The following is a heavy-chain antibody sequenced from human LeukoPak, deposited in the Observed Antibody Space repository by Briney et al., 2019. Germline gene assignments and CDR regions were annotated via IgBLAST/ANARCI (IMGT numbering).Heavy chain of an antibody. CDR1: GGSFSGYY. J-gene: IGHJ3*01. V-gene: IGHV4-34*01. CDR2: IRPDGHT. Sequence: SETLSLTCAVYGGSFSGYYWSWIRQLPGKGLEWMARIRPDGHTYTNSSLRHQLTISADMSRNEFSLKLNSLTAADTAVYYCARQVATKGEWAFDVWGQGTVVTVSS. D-gene: IGHD5-12*01. CDR3: ARQVATKGEWAFDV.